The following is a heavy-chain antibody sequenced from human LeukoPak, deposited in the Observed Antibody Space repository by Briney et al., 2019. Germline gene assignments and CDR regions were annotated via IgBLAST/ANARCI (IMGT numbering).Heavy chain of an antibody. V-gene: IGHV4-4*01. D-gene: IGHD3-22*01. Sequence: PGGSLRLSCVASGFTFSGCEMNWVRQAPGKGLEWIGEIFHNGESNYSPSLKSRVTISLDKSKNQFSLKVISVTAAETAVYFCARLHSSGYVVLDYWGQEKLVSVSS. CDR2: IFHNGES. CDR1: GFTFSGCEM. J-gene: IGHJ4*02. CDR3: ARLHSSGYVVLDY.